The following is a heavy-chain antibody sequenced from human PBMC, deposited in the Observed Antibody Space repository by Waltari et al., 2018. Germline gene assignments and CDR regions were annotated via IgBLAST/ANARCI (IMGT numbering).Heavy chain of an antibody. Sequence: EVQLVESGGGLVKPGGSLRLSCAASGFTFSSYSMNWVRQAPGKGLEWVSSISSSRSYIYYADSVKGRFTISRNNAKNSLYLQMNSLRAEDTAVYYCAGDTVTSRTFHYYGMDVWGQGTTVTVSS. CDR2: ISSSRSYI. J-gene: IGHJ6*02. V-gene: IGHV3-21*01. D-gene: IGHD4-17*01. CDR3: AGDTVTSRTFHYYGMDV. CDR1: GFTFSSYS.